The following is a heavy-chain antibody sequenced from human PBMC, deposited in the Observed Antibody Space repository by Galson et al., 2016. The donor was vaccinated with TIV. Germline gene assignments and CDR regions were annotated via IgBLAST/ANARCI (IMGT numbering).Heavy chain of an antibody. CDR2: VYDSGNT. CDR1: GDSITSSY. V-gene: IGHV4-59*01. J-gene: IGHJ1*01. Sequence: TLSLTCTVSGDSITSSYWSWIRQFPGKGLEWIGYVYDSGNTNYNPSLKSRVTISVDTSNNQFSLKLISVTAADTAVYYCAKTFSNGYYPDWGQGTLVTVSS. D-gene: IGHD1-26*01. CDR3: AKTFSNGYYPD.